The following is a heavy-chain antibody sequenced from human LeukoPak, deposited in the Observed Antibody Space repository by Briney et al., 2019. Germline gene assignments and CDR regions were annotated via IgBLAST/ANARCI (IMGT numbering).Heavy chain of an antibody. Sequence: SETLSLTCAVSGYSISSCHYWVWIRQPPGKGLEYIGNIYHSGSSHYNPSLKSRVTISVDTANNQFSLRLSSVTAADTAVYYCARAKNPYYYYYYMDFWGRGTTVTVSS. CDR2: IYHSGSS. V-gene: IGHV4-38-2*01. CDR1: GYSISSCHY. CDR3: ARAKNPYYYYYYMDF. J-gene: IGHJ6*03.